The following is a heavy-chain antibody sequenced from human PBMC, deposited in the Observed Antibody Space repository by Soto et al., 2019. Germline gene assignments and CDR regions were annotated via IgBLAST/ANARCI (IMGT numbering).Heavy chain of an antibody. CDR3: ARAPYSSSSFFFDY. Sequence: ASVKVSCKASGGTFSSYAISWVRQAPGQGLEWMGGIIPIFGTANYAQKFQGRVTMTWDTSTTTVYMELSSLRSDDTAVYYCARAPYSSSSFFFDYWGQGTPVTVSS. D-gene: IGHD6-6*01. CDR1: GGTFSSYA. CDR2: IIPIFGTA. V-gene: IGHV1-69*06. J-gene: IGHJ4*02.